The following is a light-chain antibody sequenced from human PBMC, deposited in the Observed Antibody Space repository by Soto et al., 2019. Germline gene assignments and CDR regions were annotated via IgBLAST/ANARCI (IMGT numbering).Light chain of an antibody. CDR3: QQHSHWPPWT. V-gene: IGKV3-11*01. CDR1: QSITGRY. CDR2: RTS. Sequence: PGEGATLSCTASQSITGRYLAWYQQKPGQAPRLLMFRTSSRATGFPARFSGSGSGTDFTLTISNLEPEDFAVYYCQQHSHWPPWTFGQGTKVDIK. J-gene: IGKJ1*01.